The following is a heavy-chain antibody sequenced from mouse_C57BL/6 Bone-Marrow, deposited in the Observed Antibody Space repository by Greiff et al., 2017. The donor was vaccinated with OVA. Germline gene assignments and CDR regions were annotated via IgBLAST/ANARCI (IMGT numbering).Heavy chain of an antibody. Sequence: QVQLQQPGAELVKPGASVKLSCKASGYTFTSYWMHWVKQRPGQGLEWIGMIHPNSGSTNSNEKFKSKATLTVDKSSSTAYMQLSSLTSEDSAVYYCAYDGYYARFAYWGQGTLVTVSA. D-gene: IGHD2-3*01. V-gene: IGHV1-64*01. CDR3: AYDGYYARFAY. J-gene: IGHJ3*01. CDR1: GYTFTSYW. CDR2: IHPNSGST.